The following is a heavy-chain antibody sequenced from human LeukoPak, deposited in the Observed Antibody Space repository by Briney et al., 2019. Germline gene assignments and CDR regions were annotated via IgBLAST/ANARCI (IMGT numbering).Heavy chain of an antibody. CDR2: IYYSGST. Sequence: SETLSLTCTVSGGSISSYYWSWIRQPPGKGLEWIGYIYYSGSTNYNPSLKSRVTISVDTSKNQFSLKLSSVTAADTAVYYCARGGDFWSGYPFDPWGQGTLVTVSS. D-gene: IGHD3-3*01. V-gene: IGHV4-59*01. J-gene: IGHJ5*02. CDR1: GGSISSYY. CDR3: ARGGDFWSGYPFDP.